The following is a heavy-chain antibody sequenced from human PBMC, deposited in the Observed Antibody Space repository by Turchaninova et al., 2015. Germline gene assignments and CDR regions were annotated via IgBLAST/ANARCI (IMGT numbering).Heavy chain of an antibody. CDR2: ISSGGTYI. D-gene: IGHD6-19*01. Sequence: EVQLVESGGGLVKPGGSLRLSCAASGFSFNSYTMNWVRLLPGKGLGGVSSISSGGTYINYAAPVKGRFTSSRDNAENSLYLQMNGLRAEDTAVYLCAREAERSSCCLDSWGQETLVTVSS. V-gene: IGHV3-21*01. J-gene: IGHJ4*02. CDR1: GFSFNSYT. CDR3: AREAERSSCCLDS.